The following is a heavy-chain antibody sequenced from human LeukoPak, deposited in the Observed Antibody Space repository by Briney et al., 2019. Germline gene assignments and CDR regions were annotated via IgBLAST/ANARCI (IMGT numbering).Heavy chain of an antibody. Sequence: PGGSLRLSCAASGFSFSNYWMTWVRQAPGKGLEWVANINEAGNDKYYVDSVKGRFTISRDNAKNSLYLQMNSLRAEDMALYYCAKGGGGRLIYYYYMDVWGKGTTVTVSS. CDR1: GFSFSNYW. D-gene: IGHD3-16*01. CDR2: INEAGNDK. V-gene: IGHV3-7*03. CDR3: AKGGGGRLIYYYYMDV. J-gene: IGHJ6*03.